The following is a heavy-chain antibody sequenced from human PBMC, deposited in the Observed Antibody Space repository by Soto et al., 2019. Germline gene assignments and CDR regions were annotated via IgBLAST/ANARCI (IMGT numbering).Heavy chain of an antibody. CDR2: INPNSSGT. CDR1: GYSLRGNY. D-gene: IGHD3-22*01. V-gene: IGHV1-2*02. CDR3: ARDLIVDGPDNYAMDV. J-gene: IGHJ6*02. Sequence: ASVNVSWKSAGYSLRGNYIHWVRQTPGQGLECMGWINPNSSGTVYAQKFQGRVTMTRDTSLTTVYMQLNRLTSDDSAVYYCARDLIVDGPDNYAMDVWGQGPTVTVSS.